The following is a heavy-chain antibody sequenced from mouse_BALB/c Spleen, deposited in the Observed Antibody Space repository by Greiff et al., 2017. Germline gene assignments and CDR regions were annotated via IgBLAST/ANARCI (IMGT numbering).Heavy chain of an antibody. CDR1: GFTFSSFG. Sequence: EVKLVESGGGLVQPGGSRKLSCAASGFTFSSFGMHWVRQAPEKGLEWVAYISSGSSTIYYADTVKGRFTISRDNPKNTLFLQMTSLRSEDTAMYYCARSVTYYGYPFAYWGQGTLVTVSA. D-gene: IGHD1-2*01. J-gene: IGHJ3*01. CDR2: ISSGSSTI. V-gene: IGHV5-17*02. CDR3: ARSVTYYGYPFAY.